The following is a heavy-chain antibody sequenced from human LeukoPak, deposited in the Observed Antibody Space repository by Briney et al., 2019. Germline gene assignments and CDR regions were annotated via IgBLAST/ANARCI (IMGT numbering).Heavy chain of an antibody. CDR3: ARSDQRWLYSDY. CDR1: GGSISSGGYY. CDR2: IYYTGST. Sequence: SETLSLTCIVSGGSISSGGYYWTWIRQHPGKGLEWIGYIYYTGSTFFNPSLKSRVIISVDTSKNQFSLKLSSVTAADTAVCYCARSDQRWLYSDYWGQGTLVTVSS. D-gene: IGHD5-24*01. J-gene: IGHJ4*02. V-gene: IGHV4-31*03.